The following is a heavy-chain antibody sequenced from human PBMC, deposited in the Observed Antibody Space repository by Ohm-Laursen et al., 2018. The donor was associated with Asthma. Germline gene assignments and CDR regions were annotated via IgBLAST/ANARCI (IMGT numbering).Heavy chain of an antibody. D-gene: IGHD3-3*01. J-gene: IGHJ4*02. CDR1: GFTFSSYG. CDR2: LWYDGSTK. Sequence: SSLRLSCAASGFTFSSYGMHWVRQAPGKGLEWVAVLWYDGSTKYYADSVKGRFTISRDDSKNTLYLQMHSLRAEDTAVYYCARDGIGDYDFRSGYFFGYWGQGTLVTVSS. V-gene: IGHV3-33*01. CDR3: ARDGIGDYDFRSGYFFGY.